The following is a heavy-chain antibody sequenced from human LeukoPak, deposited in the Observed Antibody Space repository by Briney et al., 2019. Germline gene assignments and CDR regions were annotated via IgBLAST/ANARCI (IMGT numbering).Heavy chain of an antibody. Sequence: GGSLRLSCAASGFTFSSYSMNWVRQAPGKGLEWVSYISSSSSTIYYADSVKGRFTISRDNAKNSLYLQMNSLRAEDTAVYYCARVGTPGCVDFWGQGTLVTVSS. CDR3: ARVGTPGCVDF. J-gene: IGHJ4*02. CDR2: ISSSSSTI. CDR1: GFTFSSYS. D-gene: IGHD1-14*01. V-gene: IGHV3-48*01.